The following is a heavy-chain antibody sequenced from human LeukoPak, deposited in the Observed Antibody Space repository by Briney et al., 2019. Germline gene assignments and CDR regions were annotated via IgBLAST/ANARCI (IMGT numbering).Heavy chain of an antibody. V-gene: IGHV3-9*01. CDR1: GFTFYGYA. CDR2: ISWNSGSI. D-gene: IGHD4-17*01. J-gene: IGHJ4*02. CDR3: AKGYTVTTWGYFDY. Sequence: PGGSLRLSCAASGFTFYGYAMHWVRHAPGKGLEWVSGISWNSGSIGYADSVKGRFTISRDNAKNSLYLQMNSLRAEDTALYYCAKGYTVTTWGYFDYWGQGTLVTVSS.